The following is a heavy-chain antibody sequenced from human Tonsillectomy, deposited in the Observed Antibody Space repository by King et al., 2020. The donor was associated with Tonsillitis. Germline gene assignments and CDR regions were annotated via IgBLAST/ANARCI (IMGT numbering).Heavy chain of an antibody. CDR1: GYTFTSYE. CDR3: ARLRCRLRGHYYYAVDV. CDR2: MNPNSDNT. Sequence: QLVQSGAEVKKPGASVKVSCKASGYTFTSYEINWVRQATGQGLEWMGRMNPNSDNTAYAQKFQGRVTMTRDTSINTAYMELSSLTSEDTAVYYCARLRCRLRGHYYYAVDVWGQGTTVTVSS. D-gene: IGHD2-8*01. J-gene: IGHJ6*02. V-gene: IGHV1-8*01.